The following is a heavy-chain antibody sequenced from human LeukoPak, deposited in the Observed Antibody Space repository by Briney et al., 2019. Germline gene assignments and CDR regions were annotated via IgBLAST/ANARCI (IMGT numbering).Heavy chain of an antibody. D-gene: IGHD5-12*01. Sequence: PGGSLRLSCAASGSTVSSNYMSWVRQAPGKGLEWVSVIYSGGSTYYADSVKGRFTISRDNSKNTLYLQMNSLRAEDTAVYYCARDHRGADAFDIWGQGTMVTVSS. CDR2: IYSGGST. V-gene: IGHV3-66*02. CDR3: ARDHRGADAFDI. J-gene: IGHJ3*02. CDR1: GSTVSSNY.